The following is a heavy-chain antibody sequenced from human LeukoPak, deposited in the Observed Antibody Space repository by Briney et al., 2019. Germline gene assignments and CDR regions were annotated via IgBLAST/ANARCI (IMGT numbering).Heavy chain of an antibody. CDR2: IKQDGSEK. D-gene: IGHD6-13*01. Sequence: PGGSLRLSCAASGFTFSSYWMSWVRQAPGKGLEWVANIKQDGSEKYYVDSVKGRFTISRDNAKNSLYLQMNSLRAEDTAVYYCARDLYSSSWLDAFDIWDQGTMVTVSS. CDR3: ARDLYSSSWLDAFDI. J-gene: IGHJ3*02. CDR1: GFTFSSYW. V-gene: IGHV3-7*01.